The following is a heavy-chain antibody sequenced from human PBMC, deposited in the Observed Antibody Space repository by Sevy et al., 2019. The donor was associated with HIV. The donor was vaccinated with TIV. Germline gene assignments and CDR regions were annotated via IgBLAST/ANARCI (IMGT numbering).Heavy chain of an antibody. V-gene: IGHV3-7*01. J-gene: IGHJ3*02. CDR2: IKQDGSEK. D-gene: IGHD1-26*01. CDR3: ARERGISFIVGATTGAFDI. Sequence: GGSLRLSCAASGFTFSSYWMSWVRQAPGKGLEWVANIKQDGSEKYYVDSVKGRFTISRDNAKNSLYLQMNSLRAEDTVVYYCARERGISFIVGATTGAFDIWGQGTMVTVSS. CDR1: GFTFSSYW.